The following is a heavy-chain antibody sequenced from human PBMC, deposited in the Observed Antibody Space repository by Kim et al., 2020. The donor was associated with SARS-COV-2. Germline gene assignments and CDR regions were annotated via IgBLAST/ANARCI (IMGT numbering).Heavy chain of an antibody. J-gene: IGHJ4*02. V-gene: IGHV3-53*01. CDR3: ARVNYYDSSGYLGPFDY. Sequence: VKGRFTISRDNSKNTLYLQRNSQRAEDTAVYYCARVNYYDSSGYLGPFDYWGQGTLVTVSS. D-gene: IGHD3-22*01.